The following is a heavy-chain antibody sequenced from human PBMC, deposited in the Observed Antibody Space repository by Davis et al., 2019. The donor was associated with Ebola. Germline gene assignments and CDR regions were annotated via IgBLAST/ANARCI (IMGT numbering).Heavy chain of an antibody. Sequence: AASVKVSCKASGFTFTSSAVQWVRQARGQRLEWIGWIVVGSGNTNYAQKFQGRVTMTRDTSISTAYMELSSLRSEDPAVYYCTIGGTTGGFDYWGQGTLITVSS. D-gene: IGHD1-14*01. V-gene: IGHV1-58*01. CDR2: IVVGSGNT. CDR1: GFTFTSSA. CDR3: TIGGTTGGFDY. J-gene: IGHJ4*02.